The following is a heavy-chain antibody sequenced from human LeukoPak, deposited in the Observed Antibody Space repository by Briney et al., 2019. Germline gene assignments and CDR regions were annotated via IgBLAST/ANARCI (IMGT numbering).Heavy chain of an antibody. J-gene: IGHJ4*02. Sequence: GSLRLSCAASGFPFSSYSMNWVRQAPGKGLEWVSYISSSSSTIYYADSVKGRFTISRDNAKNSLYLQMNSLRAEDTAVYYCARAGEYYYGSGSWGQGTLVTVSS. CDR1: GFPFSSYS. CDR3: ARAGEYYYGSGS. D-gene: IGHD3-10*01. V-gene: IGHV3-48*04. CDR2: ISSSSSTI.